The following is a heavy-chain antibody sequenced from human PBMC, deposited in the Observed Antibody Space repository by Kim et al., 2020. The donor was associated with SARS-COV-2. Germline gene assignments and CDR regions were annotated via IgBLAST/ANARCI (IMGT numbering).Heavy chain of an antibody. CDR3: TTELGPYFDY. Sequence: TTDYAAPVKGRFTISRDDSKNTLYLQMNSLKTEDTAVYYCTTELGPYFDYWGQGTLVTVSS. CDR2: TT. V-gene: IGHV3-15*01. J-gene: IGHJ4*02. D-gene: IGHD6-6*01.